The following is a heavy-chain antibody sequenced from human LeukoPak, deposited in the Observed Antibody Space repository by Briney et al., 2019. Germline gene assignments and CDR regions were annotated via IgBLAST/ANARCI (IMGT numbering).Heavy chain of an antibody. CDR2: IIPNSGGT. CDR3: ARGASWQTYYYYYMDV. CDR1: EYTFTGYY. Sequence: GASVKVSCKASEYTFTGYYMHWVRQAPGQGLEWMGWIIPNSGGTNYAQNFQGNVTMTTDTSISTAYMELSRLRSDDTAVYYCARGASWQTYYYYYMDVWGKGTAVTVSS. V-gene: IGHV1-2*02. D-gene: IGHD2-2*01. J-gene: IGHJ6*03.